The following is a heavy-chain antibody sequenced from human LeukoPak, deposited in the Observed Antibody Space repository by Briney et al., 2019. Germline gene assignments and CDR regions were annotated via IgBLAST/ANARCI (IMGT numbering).Heavy chain of an antibody. CDR2: IDHDSSHI. V-gene: IGHV3-21*01. CDR3: ARDPLRYLRVGHYDY. Sequence: GGSLRLSCAASGFTFSNSAMNWVRQVPGKGLEWVSSIDHDSSHIYYAASVRGRFTISRDNARNSVYLQMNSLRVEDTAVYYCARDPLRYLRVGHYDYWGQGTLVAVSS. CDR1: GFTFSNSA. J-gene: IGHJ4*02. D-gene: IGHD3-9*01.